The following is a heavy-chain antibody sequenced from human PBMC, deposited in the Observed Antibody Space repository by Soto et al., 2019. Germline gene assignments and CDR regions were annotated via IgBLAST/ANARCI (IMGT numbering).Heavy chain of an antibody. CDR2: IAYDGTNK. J-gene: IGHJ6*02. CDR3: AKVSDRHYAMDA. Sequence: GGSLRLSCAASGFTFNTYGMHWVRQAPGEGLEWVAVIAYDGTNKYYRDSVKGRFTVSRDNSKNTLYLLMNSLRPEDTAVYYCAKVSDRHYAMDAWGQGTTVTVSS. V-gene: IGHV3-30*18. CDR1: GFTFNTYG.